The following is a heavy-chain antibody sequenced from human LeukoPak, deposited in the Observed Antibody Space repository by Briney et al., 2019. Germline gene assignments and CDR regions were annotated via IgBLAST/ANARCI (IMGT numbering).Heavy chain of an antibody. CDR1: GFTFSSYG. Sequence: GESLRLSCAASGFTFSSYGMHWVRQAPGKGLEWVAVIWYDGSGRYYADSVKGRFTISRDNSKNMFYLQMNSLRAEDTAVYYCAKDRLAFGGQRLVDYWGQGTLVTVSS. J-gene: IGHJ4*02. D-gene: IGHD6-25*01. CDR2: IWYDGSGR. CDR3: AKDRLAFGGQRLVDY. V-gene: IGHV3-33*03.